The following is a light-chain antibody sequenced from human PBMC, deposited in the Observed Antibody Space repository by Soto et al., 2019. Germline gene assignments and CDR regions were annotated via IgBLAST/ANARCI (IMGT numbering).Light chain of an antibody. CDR1: GSSIGTNT. Sequence: QSVLTQPPSASGTPGQRVTISCSGSGSSIGTNTVNWYRQLPGTAPKLLIYGNNQRPSGVPDRFSGSKSGTSASLAISGLQSKDEAEYYCAAWDGSLNNVLFGGGTKVTVL. V-gene: IGLV1-44*01. CDR2: GNN. CDR3: AAWDGSLNNVL. J-gene: IGLJ2*01.